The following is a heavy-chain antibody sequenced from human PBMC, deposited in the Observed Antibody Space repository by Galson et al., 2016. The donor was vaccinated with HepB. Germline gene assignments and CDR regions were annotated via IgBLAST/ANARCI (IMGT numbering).Heavy chain of an antibody. D-gene: IGHD1-26*01. Sequence: QSGAEVKKSGESLQISCKASGYTFITKWIGWVRQMPGKGLEWMGIIYPGDSETRYSPSFQGQVTFSADKSISTAYLQWSSLKASDTAMYYCVTSGSYGDFDYWGQGTLVIVSS. CDR2: IYPGDSET. CDR3: VTSGSYGDFDY. CDR1: GYTFITKW. J-gene: IGHJ4*02. V-gene: IGHV5-51*01.